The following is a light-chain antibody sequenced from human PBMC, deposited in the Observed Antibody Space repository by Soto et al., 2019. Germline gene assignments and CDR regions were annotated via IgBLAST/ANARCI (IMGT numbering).Light chain of an antibody. CDR2: EGS. CDR1: SSDVGSYNL. Sequence: QSVLTQPASVSGSPGQSITISCTGTSSDVGSYNLVPWYQQHPGKAPKLMIYEGSKRPSGVSNRFSGSKSGNTASLTISGLQAEDEADYYCCSYAGSSTFWVFGTGTKVTVL. CDR3: CSYAGSSTFWV. J-gene: IGLJ1*01. V-gene: IGLV2-23*03.